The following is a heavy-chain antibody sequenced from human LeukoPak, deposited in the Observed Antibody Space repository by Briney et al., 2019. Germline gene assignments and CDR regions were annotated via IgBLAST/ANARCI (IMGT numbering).Heavy chain of an antibody. D-gene: IGHD3-22*01. Sequence: ASVKVSCKASGGTFSSYAISWVRQAPGQGLEWMGRIIPILGIANYAQKFQGRVTITADKSTSTAYMELSSLRSEDTAVYYCARESSGYSNAFDIWGQGTMVTVSS. CDR3: ARESSGYSNAFDI. J-gene: IGHJ3*02. V-gene: IGHV1-69*04. CDR2: IIPILGIA. CDR1: GGTFSSYA.